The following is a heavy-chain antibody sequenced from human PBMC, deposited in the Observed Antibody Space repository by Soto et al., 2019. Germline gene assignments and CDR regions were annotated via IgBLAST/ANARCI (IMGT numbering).Heavy chain of an antibody. CDR3: ARDRRELFGGYFDY. V-gene: IGHV4-61*08. D-gene: IGHD3-10*01. CDR1: GGSISSVGCY. Sequence: SETLSLTCAVSGGSISSVGCYWSWIRQRPGKGLEWIGYINYSGSTNYNPSLKSRVTISVDTSKNQFSLKLSSVTAADTAVYYCARDRRELFGGYFDYWGQGTLVTVSS. J-gene: IGHJ4*02. CDR2: INYSGST.